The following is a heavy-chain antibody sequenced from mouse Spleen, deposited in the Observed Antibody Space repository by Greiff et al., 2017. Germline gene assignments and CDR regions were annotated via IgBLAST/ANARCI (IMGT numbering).Heavy chain of an antibody. Sequence: VQLQQSGAELVRPGASVKLSCKASGYTFTDYYINWVKQRPGQGLEWIARIYPGSGNTYYNEKFKGKATLTAEKSSSTAYMQLSSLTSEDSAVYFCARDYGNYGDWFAYWGQGTLVTVSA. CDR2: IYPGSGNT. J-gene: IGHJ3*01. CDR3: ARDYGNYGDWFAY. V-gene: IGHV1-76*01. CDR1: GYTFTDYY. D-gene: IGHD2-1*01.